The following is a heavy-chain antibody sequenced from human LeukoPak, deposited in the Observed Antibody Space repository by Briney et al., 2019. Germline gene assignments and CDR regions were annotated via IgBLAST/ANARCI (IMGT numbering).Heavy chain of an antibody. Sequence: PGGSLRLSCAASGFTFNDYYMSWIRQAPGKGLEWLSYINMGGTNTHYADSVKGRFTISRDNAKKSLYLEMNNLRAEDTAVYYCATDGAGFDTWGQGTLVTVSS. J-gene: IGHJ5*02. V-gene: IGHV3-11*01. CDR1: GFTFNDYY. CDR3: ATDGAGFDT. CDR2: INMGGTNT.